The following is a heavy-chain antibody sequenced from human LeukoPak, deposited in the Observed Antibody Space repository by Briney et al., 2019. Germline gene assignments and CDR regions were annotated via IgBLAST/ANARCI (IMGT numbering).Heavy chain of an antibody. J-gene: IGHJ4*02. Sequence: SGGSLRLSCAASGFTFSSYSMNWVRQAPGKGLEWVSSISSSSSYIYYAYSVKGRFTISRDNAKNSLYLQMNSLRAEDTAVYYCARDQLTMVRTTSDDYWGQGTLVTVSS. D-gene: IGHD3-10*01. CDR3: ARDQLTMVRTTSDDY. CDR1: GFTFSSYS. V-gene: IGHV3-21*01. CDR2: ISSSSSYI.